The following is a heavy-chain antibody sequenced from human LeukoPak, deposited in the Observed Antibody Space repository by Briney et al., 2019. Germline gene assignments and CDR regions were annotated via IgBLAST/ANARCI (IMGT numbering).Heavy chain of an antibody. CDR2: ISAYNGNT. J-gene: IGHJ5*02. CDR1: GYTFTSYG. CDR3: ARVRIVTIFGVVTQSGRADNWFDP. Sequence: ASVKVSCKASGYTFTSYGISWVRQAPGQGLEWMGWISAYNGNTNYAQKLQGRVTMTTDTSTSRAYMELRSLRSDDTAVYYCARVRIVTIFGVVTQSGRADNWFDPWGQGTLVTVSS. D-gene: IGHD3-3*01. V-gene: IGHV1-18*01.